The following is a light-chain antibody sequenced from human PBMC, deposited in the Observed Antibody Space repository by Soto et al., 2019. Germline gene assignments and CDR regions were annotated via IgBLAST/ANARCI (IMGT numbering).Light chain of an antibody. V-gene: IGKV1-9*01. J-gene: IGKJ4*01. CDR1: QGISGY. Sequence: DIQLTQSPSFLSASVGDRVTITCRASQGISGYLAWYQLKAGKAPNLLIYAAFTLESGVPSRFSGSGSGTEFTLTISSLQPEDFATYYCQELKSYPPTFGGGTKLEIK. CDR3: QELKSYPPT. CDR2: AAF.